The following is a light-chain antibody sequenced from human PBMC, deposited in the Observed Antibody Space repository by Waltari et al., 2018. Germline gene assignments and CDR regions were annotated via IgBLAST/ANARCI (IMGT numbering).Light chain of an antibody. CDR2: DVS. Sequence: HSALTQPASVSGSPGQSITTPCSGSSSDVGGYTYVSWYLQYPGQAPKLIIYDVSQRPSEISDRFSGSKSGSTASLTISGLQAEDEADYYCSSYTSSNTVVFGGGTKVTVL. CDR1: SSDVGGYTY. J-gene: IGLJ2*01. CDR3: SSYTSSNTVV. V-gene: IGLV2-14*03.